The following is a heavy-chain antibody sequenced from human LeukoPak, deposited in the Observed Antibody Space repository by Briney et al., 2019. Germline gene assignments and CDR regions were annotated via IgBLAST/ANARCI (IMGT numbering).Heavy chain of an antibody. CDR3: AKDRRGYVVDTPLSG. V-gene: IGHV3-23*01. CDR1: GFTFSSYT. D-gene: IGHD5-12*01. J-gene: IGHJ4*02. Sequence: GGSLRLSCAASGFTFSSYTMSWVRQAPGKGLEWVSAISGSGGSTYYADSVKGRFTISRDNSKNTLYLQMNSLRAEDTAVYYCAKDRRGYVVDTPLSGWGQGTLVTVSS. CDR2: ISGSGGST.